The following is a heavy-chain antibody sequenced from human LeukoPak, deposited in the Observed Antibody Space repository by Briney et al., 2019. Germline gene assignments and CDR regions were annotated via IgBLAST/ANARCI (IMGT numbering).Heavy chain of an antibody. V-gene: IGHV3-49*04. CDR1: GFTFGDYA. Sequence: PGGSLRRSCTASGFTFGDYAMSWVRQAPGKGLEWVGFIRSKAYGGTTEYAASVKGRFTISRDDSKSIAYLQMNSLKTEDTAVYYCTRDSFPYSSSWPYYFDYWGQGTLVTVSS. J-gene: IGHJ4*02. CDR3: TRDSFPYSSSWPYYFDY. CDR2: IRSKAYGGTT. D-gene: IGHD6-13*01.